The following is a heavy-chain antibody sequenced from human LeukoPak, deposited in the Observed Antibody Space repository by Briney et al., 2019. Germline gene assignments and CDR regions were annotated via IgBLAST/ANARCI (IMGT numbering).Heavy chain of an antibody. CDR1: GYTLTELS. CDR2: FDPEDGET. Sequence: ASVKVSCKVSGYTLTELSMHWVRQAPGKGPEWMGGFDPEDGETIYAQKFQGRVTMTEDTSTDTAYMELSSLRSEDTAVYYCATAHPAEVGAPEFDYWGQGTLVTVSS. D-gene: IGHD1-26*01. J-gene: IGHJ4*02. V-gene: IGHV1-24*01. CDR3: ATAHPAEVGAPEFDY.